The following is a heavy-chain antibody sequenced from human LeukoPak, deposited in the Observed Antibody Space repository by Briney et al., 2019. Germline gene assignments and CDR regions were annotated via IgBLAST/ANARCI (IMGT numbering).Heavy chain of an antibody. Sequence: PSETLSLTCAVYGGSFSGYYWSWIRQPPGKGLESIGEINHSGSTNYNPSLKSRVTISVDTSKNQFSLKLSSVTAADTAVYHCARGEEQWLEWYFDLWGRGTLVTVSS. D-gene: IGHD6-19*01. J-gene: IGHJ2*01. CDR2: INHSGST. V-gene: IGHV4-34*01. CDR3: ARGEEQWLEWYFDL. CDR1: GGSFSGYY.